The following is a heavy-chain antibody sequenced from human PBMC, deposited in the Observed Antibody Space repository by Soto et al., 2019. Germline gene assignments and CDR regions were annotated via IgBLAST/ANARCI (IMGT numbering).Heavy chain of an antibody. J-gene: IGHJ4*02. CDR1: GFSFSSSW. Sequence: EVQLVESGGGLIQPGGSLRLSCAASGFSFSSSWMHWVRQAPGKGLVWVSRINSDGTTTNYVDSVKGRFTISRDNAKNTLYLQMNSLRAEDTAVYFCARGPTGWYGYDYWGQGTLVTVSS. V-gene: IGHV3-74*01. CDR3: ARGPTGWYGYDY. D-gene: IGHD6-19*01. CDR2: INSDGTTT.